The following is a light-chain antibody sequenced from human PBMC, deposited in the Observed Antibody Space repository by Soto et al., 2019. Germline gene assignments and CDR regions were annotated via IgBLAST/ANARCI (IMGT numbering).Light chain of an antibody. CDR3: NSYTSKSTGV. CDR2: EVS. CDR1: SSDVGGYNY. J-gene: IGLJ1*01. V-gene: IGLV2-14*01. Sequence: QSALTQPAPVSGSPGQSITISCTGTSSDVGGYNYVSWYQQHPGKAPKRIIYEVSNRPSGVSNRFSGSKSGNTASLTISGLQAEDEADYYCNSYTSKSTGVFGTGTKLTVL.